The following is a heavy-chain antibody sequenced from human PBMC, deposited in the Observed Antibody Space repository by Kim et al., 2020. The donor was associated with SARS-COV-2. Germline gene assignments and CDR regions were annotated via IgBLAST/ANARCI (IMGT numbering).Heavy chain of an antibody. V-gene: IGHV5-51*01. CDR2: IYPADFDI. Sequence: GESLKISCQSFRYGFTAFWIGWVRQMPGKGLEWIGIIYPADFDIKVSPSFQGHVTISADPSTNTAYLQGSSLKASDTALFYCASGAVSDHLDSWGQGTLVTVSS. D-gene: IGHD2-21*02. CDR3: ASGAVSDHLDS. J-gene: IGHJ4*02. CDR1: RYGFTAFW.